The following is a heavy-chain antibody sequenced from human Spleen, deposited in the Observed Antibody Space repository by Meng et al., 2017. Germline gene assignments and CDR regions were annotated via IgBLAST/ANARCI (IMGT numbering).Heavy chain of an antibody. CDR1: GFTFSDFA. CDR3: ARGGMDV. CDR2: ISSNGGST. Sequence: GESLKISCTASGFTFSDFAMHWVRQAPGKGLEYVSGISSNGGSTYYADSVKGRFTISRDNSKNTLYLQMGSLRAEDMAVYCCARGGMDVWGQGTTVTVSS. V-gene: IGHV3-64*02. J-gene: IGHJ6*02.